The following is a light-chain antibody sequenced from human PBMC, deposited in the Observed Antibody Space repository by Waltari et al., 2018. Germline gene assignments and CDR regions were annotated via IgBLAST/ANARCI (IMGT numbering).Light chain of an antibody. V-gene: IGKV2-30*02. J-gene: IGKJ2*03. CDR2: KIS. CDR1: ETFLHTDGNTY. CDR3: GQGSKVPFS. Sequence: VVMTQSPLSLSITPGQSASMSCKANETFLHTDGNTYLNWYHQRPGQPPRLLIYKISKRDSGVPDRFSGSGAGIDFTLRINRVEAEDVGVYICGQGSKVPFSFGQGTKVDI.